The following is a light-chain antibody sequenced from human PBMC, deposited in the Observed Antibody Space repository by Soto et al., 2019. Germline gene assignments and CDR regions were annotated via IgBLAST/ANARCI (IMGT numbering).Light chain of an antibody. J-gene: IGKJ5*01. CDR3: QQFNSYPIT. CDR2: DAS. V-gene: IGKV1-13*02. CDR1: QGISSA. Sequence: AIQLTQSPSSLSASVGDRVTITCWASQGISSALAWYQQKPGKAPKLLIYDASSLETGVPSRFSGSGSGTDFTLTISSLQPEDFATYYCQQFNSYPITFGQGTRLEI.